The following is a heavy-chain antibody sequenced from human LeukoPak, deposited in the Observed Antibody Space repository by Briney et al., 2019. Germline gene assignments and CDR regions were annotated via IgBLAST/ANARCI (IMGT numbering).Heavy chain of an antibody. CDR3: ARGPDIVVVVAATSGYYYYGMDV. CDR1: GGSVTSTNW. D-gene: IGHD2-15*01. J-gene: IGHJ6*02. CDR2: VHLDGRT. Sequence: PSGTLSLTCGVSGGSVTSTNWWTWVRQPPGKGLEWIGEVHLDGRTNYNPSLKSRLTMSVDLSENHISLKLSSVTAADTAVYYCARGPDIVVVVAATSGYYYYGMDVWGQGTTVTVSS. V-gene: IGHV4-4*02.